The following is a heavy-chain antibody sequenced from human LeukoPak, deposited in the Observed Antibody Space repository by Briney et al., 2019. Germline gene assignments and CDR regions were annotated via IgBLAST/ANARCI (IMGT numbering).Heavy chain of an antibody. CDR1: GFTFRNYE. J-gene: IGHJ5*02. CDR2: IDTSTTTI. V-gene: IGHV3-48*03. CDR3: ARCRGGATCDH. D-gene: IGHD4/OR15-4a*01. Sequence: PGGSLRLSCAASGFTFRNYEMNWVRQAPGKGLEWVSYIDTSTTTIYYADSVKGRFTISRDNAKSSLYLQMNSLRAEDTALYYCARCRGGATCDHWGQGTLITVSS.